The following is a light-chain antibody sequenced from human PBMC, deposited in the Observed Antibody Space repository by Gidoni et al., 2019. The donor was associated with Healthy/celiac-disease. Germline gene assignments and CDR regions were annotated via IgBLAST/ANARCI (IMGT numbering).Light chain of an antibody. CDR1: QSVLYSPNNKNY. CDR2: WAS. Sequence: DIVITQSPASLAVSLGERATINCKSSQSVLYSPNNKNYLAWYQQKPGQPPKLLIDWASTRESGVPDRFSGSGSGTDFTLTISSLQAEDVAVYYCQQYYSTPFFGPGTKVDIK. J-gene: IGKJ3*01. V-gene: IGKV4-1*01. CDR3: QQYYSTPF.